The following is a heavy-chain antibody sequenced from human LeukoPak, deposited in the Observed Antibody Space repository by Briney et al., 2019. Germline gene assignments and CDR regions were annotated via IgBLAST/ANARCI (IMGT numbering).Heavy chain of an antibody. D-gene: IGHD3-10*02. J-gene: IGHJ6*04. V-gene: IGHV3-48*03. CDR2: ISSSGSTI. CDR3: AELGITMIGGV. CDR1: GFTFSSYE. Sequence: GWSLRLSCAASGFTFSSYEMNWVRQAPGKGLEWVSCISSSGSTIYYADSVKGRFTISRDNAKNSLYLQMNSLRAEDTAVYYCAELGITMIGGVWGKGTTVTISS.